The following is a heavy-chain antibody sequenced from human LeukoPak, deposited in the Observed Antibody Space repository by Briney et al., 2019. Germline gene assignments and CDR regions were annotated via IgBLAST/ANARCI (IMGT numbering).Heavy chain of an antibody. J-gene: IGHJ4*02. CDR3: AREGGYSYGYDLGY. D-gene: IGHD5-18*01. Sequence: ASVKVSCKALGYTFTDHYFHWLRQAPGQGLEWMGWIHPGRGDTNYAQKFQGRVSLTRDMSISTAYMELSRLTSDDTAVYYCAREGGYSYGYDLGYWGQGTLVTVSS. CDR2: IHPGRGDT. CDR1: GYTFTDHY. V-gene: IGHV1-2*02.